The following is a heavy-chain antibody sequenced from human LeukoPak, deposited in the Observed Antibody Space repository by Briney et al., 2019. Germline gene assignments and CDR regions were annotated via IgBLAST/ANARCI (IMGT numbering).Heavy chain of an antibody. CDR3: ARDERYDSSGYPFDY. CDR2: INPNSGGT. Sequence: ASVKVSCKASGYTFTGYFMHWVRQAPGQGLEWMGWINPNSGGTNCAQKFQGRVTMTRDTSISTAYMELSRLRSDDTAMYYCARDERYDSSGYPFDYWGQGTLVTVSS. CDR1: GYTFTGYF. V-gene: IGHV1-2*02. J-gene: IGHJ4*02. D-gene: IGHD3-22*01.